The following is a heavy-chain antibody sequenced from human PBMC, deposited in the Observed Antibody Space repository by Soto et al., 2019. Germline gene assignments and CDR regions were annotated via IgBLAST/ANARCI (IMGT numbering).Heavy chain of an antibody. D-gene: IGHD6-13*01. CDR2: ISSNGGST. Sequence: SLRLSCSASGFTFSSYAMHWVRQAPGKGLEYVSAISSNGGSTYYADSVKGRFTISRDNSKNTLYLQMSSLRAEGTAVYYCVKGTIAAAGTLYYGMDVWGQGTTVTVSS. J-gene: IGHJ6*02. V-gene: IGHV3-64D*06. CDR3: VKGTIAAAGTLYYGMDV. CDR1: GFTFSSYA.